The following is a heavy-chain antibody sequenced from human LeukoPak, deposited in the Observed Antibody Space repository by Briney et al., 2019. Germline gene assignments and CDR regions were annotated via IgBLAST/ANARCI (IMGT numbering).Heavy chain of an antibody. CDR3: AKGRPHSILWY. CDR2: IYYSGST. J-gene: IGHJ4*02. Sequence: SETLSLTCTVSGGSISSYYWSWIRQPPGKGLEWIGYIYYSGSTNYNPSLKSRVTISVDTSKNQFSLKLSSVTAEDTAVYYCAKGRPHSILWYWGQGTLVTVSS. D-gene: IGHD2-21*01. V-gene: IGHV4-59*12. CDR1: GGSISSYY.